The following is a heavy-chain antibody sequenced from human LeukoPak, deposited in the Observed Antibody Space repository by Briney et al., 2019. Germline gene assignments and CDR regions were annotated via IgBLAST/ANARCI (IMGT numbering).Heavy chain of an antibody. Sequence: GGSLRLSCAASGFTFSSYAMHWVRQAPGKGLEWVAVISYDGSNKYYADSVKGRFTISSDNSKNTLYLQMNSLRAEDTAVYYCARGGVYCTSTSCYEKLDYWGQGTLVTVSS. CDR2: ISYDGSNK. D-gene: IGHD2-2*01. V-gene: IGHV3-30-3*01. CDR3: ARGGVYCTSTSCYEKLDY. CDR1: GFTFSSYA. J-gene: IGHJ4*02.